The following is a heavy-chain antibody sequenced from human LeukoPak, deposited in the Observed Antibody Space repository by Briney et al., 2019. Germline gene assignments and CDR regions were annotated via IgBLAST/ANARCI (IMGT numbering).Heavy chain of an antibody. CDR3: AKERKLLPFDC. CDR2: IQYDGSNK. Sequence: GGSLRLSCAASGFTFSSYGMHWVRQAPGKGLEWVTFIQYDGSNKYYADSVKGRFTISRDNSKNTLYLQMNSLRAEDTAVYYCAKERKLLPFDCWGQGTLVTVSS. V-gene: IGHV3-30*02. J-gene: IGHJ4*02. D-gene: IGHD4-23*01. CDR1: GFTFSSYG.